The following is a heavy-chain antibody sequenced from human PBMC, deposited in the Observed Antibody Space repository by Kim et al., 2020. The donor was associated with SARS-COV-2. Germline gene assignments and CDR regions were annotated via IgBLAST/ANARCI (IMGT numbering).Heavy chain of an antibody. CDR3: ARESYYDRELDY. D-gene: IGHD3-22*01. J-gene: IGHJ4*02. V-gene: IGHV1-69*01. Sequence: NYAQKFQGRVTITADESTSTAYMELSSLRSEDTAVYYCARESYYDRELDYWGQGTLVTVSS.